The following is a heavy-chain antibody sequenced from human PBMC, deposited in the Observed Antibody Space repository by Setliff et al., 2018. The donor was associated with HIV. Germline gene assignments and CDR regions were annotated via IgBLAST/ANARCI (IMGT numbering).Heavy chain of an antibody. D-gene: IGHD2-15*01. Sequence: SVKVSCKVSGDTFNSHDISWVRQAPGQGLEWMGGIIPIFGPTNYAQKLQGRLIITADESTSTVYMELSSLRSEDTAVYYCARHSRVIVVVIAQAPDTQYYYGIVVLCAGTTVTVSS. V-gene: IGHV1-69*13. CDR3: ARHSRVIVVVIAQAPDTQYYYGIVV. J-gene: IGHJ6*04. CDR1: GDTFNSHD. CDR2: IIPIFGPT.